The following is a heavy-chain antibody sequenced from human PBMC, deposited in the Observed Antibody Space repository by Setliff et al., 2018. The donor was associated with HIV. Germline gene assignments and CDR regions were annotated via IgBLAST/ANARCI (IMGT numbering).Heavy chain of an antibody. D-gene: IGHD6-13*01. J-gene: IGHJ4*02. Sequence: SETLSLTCTVSGGSISGSSYYWGWIRQPPGKGLEWIGTVYYSGSTYYNPSLKSRVTISVDTSENQFSLKLSSVTAADTAVYYCAREGYSSSWYVISGSFDYWGQGILVTVSS. V-gene: IGHV4-39*07. CDR2: VYYSGST. CDR1: GGSISGSSYY. CDR3: AREGYSSSWYVISGSFDY.